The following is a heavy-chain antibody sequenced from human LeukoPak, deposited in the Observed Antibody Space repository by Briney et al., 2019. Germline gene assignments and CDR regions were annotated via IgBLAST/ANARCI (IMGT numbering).Heavy chain of an antibody. D-gene: IGHD1-26*01. CDR3: TRHGDIVGAEHFDY. V-gene: IGHV3-73*01. J-gene: IGHJ4*02. CDR2: IKSKANNYAT. CDR1: GFTFSGSA. Sequence: PGGSLRLSCAASGFTFSGSAMHWVRQASGKGLEWVGRIKSKANNYATAYAASVKGRFIISRDDSKNTAYLQMNSLKTEDTAVYYCTRHGDIVGAEHFDYWGQGTLVTVSS.